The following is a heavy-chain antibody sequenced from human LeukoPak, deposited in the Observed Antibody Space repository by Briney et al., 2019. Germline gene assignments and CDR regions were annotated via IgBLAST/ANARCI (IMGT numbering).Heavy chain of an antibody. J-gene: IGHJ4*02. CDR1: GFTISFYG. V-gene: IGHV3-30*02. CDR2: IQYDGSYK. Sequence: PWESLRLSCAASGFTISFYGMHWVRQAPGKGLEWVTFIQYDGSYKFYADSVQGRFSISRDNSKRTLFLQMNSLRPDDTALYYCAKTSDQLLYSKFDFWGQGTLVTVSS. CDR3: AKTSDQLLYSKFDF. D-gene: IGHD2-2*02.